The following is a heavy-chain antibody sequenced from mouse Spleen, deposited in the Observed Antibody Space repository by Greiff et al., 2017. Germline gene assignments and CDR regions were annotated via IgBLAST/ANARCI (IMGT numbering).Heavy chain of an antibody. V-gene: IGHV1-15*01. CDR1: GYTFTDYE. Sequence: QVHVKQSGAELVRPGASVTLSCKASGYTFTDYEMHWVKQTPVHGLEWIGAIDPETGGTAYNQKFKGKAILTADKSSSTAYMELRSLTSEDSAVYYCTRLDGFHYYAMDYWGQGTSVTVSS. CDR3: TRLDGFHYYAMDY. D-gene: IGHD2-3*01. CDR2: IDPETGGT. J-gene: IGHJ4*01.